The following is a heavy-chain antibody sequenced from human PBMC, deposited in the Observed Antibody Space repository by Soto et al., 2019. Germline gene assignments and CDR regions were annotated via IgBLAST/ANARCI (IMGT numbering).Heavy chain of an antibody. J-gene: IGHJ5*02. CDR2: ISWNSGSI. V-gene: IGHV3-9*01. CDR1: GFTFDDYA. Sequence: EVQLVESGGGLVQPGRSLRLSCAASGFTFDDYAMHWVRQAPGKGLEWVSGISWNSGSIGYADSVKGRFTISRDNAKNSLYLQMNSLRAEDTALYYCAKGGGGVGSWGQGTLVTVSS. D-gene: IGHD3-16*01. CDR3: AKGGGGVGS.